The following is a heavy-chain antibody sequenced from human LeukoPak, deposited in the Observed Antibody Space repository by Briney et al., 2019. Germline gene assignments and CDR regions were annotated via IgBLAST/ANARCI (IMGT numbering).Heavy chain of an antibody. V-gene: IGHV3-21*01. CDR1: GFTFSSYS. CDR3: ARDHRGYYDSSGEFDY. Sequence: GGSLRLSCGASGFTFSSYSMNWVRQAPGKGLEWVSSISSSSSYIYYADSVKGRFIISRDNAKNSLYLQMNSLRAEDTAVYYCARDHRGYYDSSGEFDYWGQGTLVTVSS. J-gene: IGHJ4*02. CDR2: ISSSSSYI. D-gene: IGHD3-22*01.